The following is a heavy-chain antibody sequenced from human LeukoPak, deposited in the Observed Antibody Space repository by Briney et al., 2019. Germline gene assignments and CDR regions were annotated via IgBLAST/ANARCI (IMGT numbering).Heavy chain of an antibody. Sequence: SEPQSLPCALSDHSLCKRYYLGSLGQSPGNGLGCIQWYYYSGSTYYNPSLKSRVTISIDTSKNQFSLKLSSVTATDTAVYYCARESALGVERVGGYFDYWGQGALVTVFS. CDR2: YYYSGST. D-gene: IGHD1-1*01. CDR3: ARESALGVERVGGYFDY. J-gene: IGHJ4*02. CDR1: DHSLCKRYY. V-gene: IGHV4-38-2*02.